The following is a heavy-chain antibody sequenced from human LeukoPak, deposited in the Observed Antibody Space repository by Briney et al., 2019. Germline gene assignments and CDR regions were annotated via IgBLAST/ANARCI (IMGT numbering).Heavy chain of an antibody. D-gene: IGHD6-13*01. Sequence: SETLSLTCTVSGGSISSSSYYWGWIRQPAGKGLEWIGHIYTSGSTNYNPSLKSRVTMSVDTSKNQFSLKLSSVTAADTAVYYCARDVVAAAGTWDYWGQGTLVTVSS. J-gene: IGHJ4*02. CDR3: ARDVVAAAGTWDY. V-gene: IGHV4-61*09. CDR2: IYTSGST. CDR1: GGSISSSSYY.